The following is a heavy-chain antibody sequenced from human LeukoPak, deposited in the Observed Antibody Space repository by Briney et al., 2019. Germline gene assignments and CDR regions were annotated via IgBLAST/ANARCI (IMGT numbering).Heavy chain of an antibody. D-gene: IGHD4-23*01. J-gene: IGHJ4*02. CDR3: ARASTVGTPIYY. CDR1: GGSISSYY. V-gene: IGHV4-59*01. CDR2: IYYSGST. Sequence: NPSETLSLTCTVSGGSISSYYWSWIRQPPGKGLERIGYIYYSGSTNYNPSLKSRATISVDTSKNQFSLKLSSVTAADTAVYYCARASTVGTPIYYWGQGTLVTVSS.